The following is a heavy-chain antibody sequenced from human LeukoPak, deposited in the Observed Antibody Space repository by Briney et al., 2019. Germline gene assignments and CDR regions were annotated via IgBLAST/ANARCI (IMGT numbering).Heavy chain of an antibody. V-gene: IGHV3-7*01. D-gene: IGHD2-2*01. CDR2: IKQDGSEK. J-gene: IGHJ1*01. CDR1: GFTFSTYW. Sequence: PGGSLRLSCAASGFTFSTYWMSWVRQAPGKGLEWVANIKQDGSEKYYVDSVKGRFTISRDNAKNSLYLQMNSLRAEDTAVYYCARSYCSSTSCHAGGYFQHWGQGTLVTVSS. CDR3: ARSYCSSTSCHAGGYFQH.